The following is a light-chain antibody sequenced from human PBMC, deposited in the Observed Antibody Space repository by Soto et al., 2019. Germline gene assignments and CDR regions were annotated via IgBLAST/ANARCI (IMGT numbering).Light chain of an antibody. J-gene: IGLJ1*01. CDR2: EVR. V-gene: IGLV2-23*02. Sequence: QSALTQPASVSGSPGQSLSISCTGSSRDVGRYDLVSWYQQHPGKAPKLIIYEVRKRPSGVSHRFSGSRSANTASLTISGLQSEDEADYYCCSYAGSDYFFGTGTKLTV. CDR3: CSYAGSDYF. CDR1: SRDVGRYDL.